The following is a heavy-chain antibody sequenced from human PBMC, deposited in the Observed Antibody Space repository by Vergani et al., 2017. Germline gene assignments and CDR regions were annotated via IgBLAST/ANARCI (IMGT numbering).Heavy chain of an antibody. CDR3: ARIRFDAFTFDY. Sequence: QVTLKESGPVLVQPTETPTMTRTVSGISLSNVRMGVSWIRQPPGKSLEWLAHIFSNDETSYSTSLKSRVTISKDTSKSQVVLSMTNMYPVDTATYYCARIRFDAFTFDYWGQGTLVTVSS. J-gene: IGHJ4*02. CDR1: GISLSNVRMG. CDR2: IFSNDET. D-gene: IGHD3-16*01. V-gene: IGHV2-26*01.